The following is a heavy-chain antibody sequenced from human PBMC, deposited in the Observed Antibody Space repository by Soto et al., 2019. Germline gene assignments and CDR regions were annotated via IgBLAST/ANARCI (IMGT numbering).Heavy chain of an antibody. D-gene: IGHD2-2*01. CDR2: INHSGST. CDR1: GGSFSGYY. J-gene: IGHJ5*02. V-gene: IGHV4-34*01. Sequence: SETLSLTCAVYGGSFSGYYWSWIRQPPGKGLEWIGEINHSGSTNYNPSLKSRVTISVDTSKNQFSLKLSSVTAADTAVYYCAREKGLLNQRRWGTRKVNWFDPWGQGTLVTVSS. CDR3: AREKGLLNQRRWGTRKVNWFDP.